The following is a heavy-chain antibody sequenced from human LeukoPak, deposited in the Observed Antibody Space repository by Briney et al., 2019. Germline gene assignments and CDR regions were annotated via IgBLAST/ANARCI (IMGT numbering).Heavy chain of an antibody. CDR2: IWYDGSNK. CDR1: GFTFSSYG. CDR3: AKAGDYYYYYMDV. V-gene: IGHV3-33*06. D-gene: IGHD1-14*01. J-gene: IGHJ6*03. Sequence: GRSLRLSCAASGFTFSSYGMHWVRQAPGKGLEWVAVIWYDGSNKYYADSVKGRFTISRDNSKNTLYLQMNSLRAEDMAVYYCAKAGDYYYYYMDVWGKGTTVTVSS.